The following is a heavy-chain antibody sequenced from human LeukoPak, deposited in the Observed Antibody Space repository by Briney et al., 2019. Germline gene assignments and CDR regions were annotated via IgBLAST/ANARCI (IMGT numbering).Heavy chain of an antibody. CDR2: ISSSSSYI. J-gene: IGHJ4*02. CDR1: GFTFSSYS. Sequence: GGSLRLSCAASGFTFSSYSMNWVRQAPGKGLDWVSSISSSSSYIYYADSVKGRFTISRDNAKNSLYLQMNSLRAEDTAVYYCAREGYCSGGSCFSDYWGQGTLVTVSS. V-gene: IGHV3-21*01. D-gene: IGHD2-15*01. CDR3: AREGYCSGGSCFSDY.